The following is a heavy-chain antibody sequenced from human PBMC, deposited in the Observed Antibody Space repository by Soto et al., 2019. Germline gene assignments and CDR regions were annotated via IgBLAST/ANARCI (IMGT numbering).Heavy chain of an antibody. V-gene: IGHV1-18*01. CDR3: AKVAGAIDY. CDR2: ISAYNGNT. Sequence: VSVKGSCKASGYRITSYGISWVRQAPGQGLEWMGWISAYNGNTNYAQKLQGRVTMTTDTSTSTAYMELRSLISDDTAVYYCAKVAGAIDYWGQGTLVTVSS. D-gene: IGHD6-19*01. CDR1: GYRITSYG. J-gene: IGHJ4*02.